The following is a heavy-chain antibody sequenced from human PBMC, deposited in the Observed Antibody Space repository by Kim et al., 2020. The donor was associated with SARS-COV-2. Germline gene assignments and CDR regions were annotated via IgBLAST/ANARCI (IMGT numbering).Heavy chain of an antibody. D-gene: IGHD6-19*01. V-gene: IGHV3-15*01. J-gene: IGHJ4*02. CDR3: TTDSSIAVAGGDFDY. CDR1: GFTFSNAW. CDR2: IKSKTDGGTT. Sequence: GGSLRLSCAASGFTFSNAWMSWVRQAPGKGLEWVGRIKSKTDGGTTDYAAPVKGRFTISRDDSKNTLYLQMNSLKTEDTAVYYCTTDSSIAVAGGDFDYWGQGTLVTVSS.